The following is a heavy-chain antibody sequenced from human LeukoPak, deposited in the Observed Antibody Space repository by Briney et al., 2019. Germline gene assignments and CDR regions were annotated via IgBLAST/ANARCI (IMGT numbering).Heavy chain of an antibody. D-gene: IGHD2-8*02. Sequence: ASVSVSCKASGYTFTSYYMHWVRQAPGQGLEWMGIINPSGSSTSYAQKFQGRVTMTRDTSTSTVYMELSSLRSEDTAVYHCVREESGGYFDYWGQGTLVSVSS. CDR1: GYTFTSYY. CDR2: INPSGSST. J-gene: IGHJ4*02. V-gene: IGHV1-46*01. CDR3: VREESGGYFDY.